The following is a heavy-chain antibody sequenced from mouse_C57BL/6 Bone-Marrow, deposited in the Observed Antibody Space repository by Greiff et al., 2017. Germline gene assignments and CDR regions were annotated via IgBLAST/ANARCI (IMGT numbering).Heavy chain of an antibody. CDR2: MHPNGGSP. Sequence: QVQLQQPGAELVKPGASVKLSCKASGYTFTNYWMHWVKQRPGQGLEWIGMMHPNGGSPDYNEKFKSEATLSVDKSSRTAYMELRSLTSEDSAVYYCARSYDYDDGSMDYWGQGTSVTVSS. J-gene: IGHJ4*01. D-gene: IGHD2-4*01. CDR1: GYTFTNYW. CDR3: ARSYDYDDGSMDY. V-gene: IGHV1-64*01.